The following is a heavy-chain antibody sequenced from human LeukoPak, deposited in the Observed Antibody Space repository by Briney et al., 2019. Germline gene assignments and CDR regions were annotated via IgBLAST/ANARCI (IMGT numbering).Heavy chain of an antibody. D-gene: IGHD2-15*01. CDR2: INAGNGYT. Sequence: ASVKVACKSSGYTFTNYAIHWVRQAPGQRLEWMGWINAGNGYTKYSQKFQGRVTITRDTSASTPYMELSSLRSEDTAVYYCAGTIPSCPGVSCYSHWFDPWGQGTLVTVSS. V-gene: IGHV1-3*01. CDR3: AGTIPSCPGVSCYSHWFDP. J-gene: IGHJ5*02. CDR1: GYTFTNYA.